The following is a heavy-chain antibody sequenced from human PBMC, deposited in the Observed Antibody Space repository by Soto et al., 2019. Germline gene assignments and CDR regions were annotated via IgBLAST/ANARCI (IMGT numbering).Heavy chain of an antibody. CDR3: ARDFTDSSGPTLGMGV. CDR1: GGSISSGGYY. CDR2: IYYSGST. Sequence: QVQLQESGPGLVKPSQTLSLTCTVSGGSISSGGYYWSWIRQHPGKGLEWIGYIYYSGSTYYNPSLKSRVTISVDTSKDQFSLKLSSVTXADTAVYYCARDFTDSSGPTLGMGVWGQGTTVTVSS. V-gene: IGHV4-31*03. D-gene: IGHD6-19*01. J-gene: IGHJ6*02.